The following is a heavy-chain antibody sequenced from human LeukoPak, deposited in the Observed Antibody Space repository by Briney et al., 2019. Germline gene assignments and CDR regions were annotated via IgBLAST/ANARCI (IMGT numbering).Heavy chain of an antibody. CDR3: AKDFGRITIFGVVNNFDY. D-gene: IGHD3-3*01. J-gene: IGHJ4*02. V-gene: IGHV3-30*02. CDR1: GFTFSSYG. CDR2: IRYDGGNK. Sequence: GGSLRLSCAASGFTFSSYGMHWVRQAPGKGLEWVAFIRYDGGNKYYADSVKGRFTISRDNSKNTLYLQMNSLRAEDTAVYYCAKDFGRITIFGVVNNFDYWGQGTLVTVSS.